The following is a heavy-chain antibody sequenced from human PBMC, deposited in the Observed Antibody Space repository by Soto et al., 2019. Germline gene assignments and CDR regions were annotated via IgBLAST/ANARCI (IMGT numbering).Heavy chain of an antibody. CDR2: ISYDGSNK. Sequence: GSLRLSCAASGFTFSSYGMHWVRQAPGKGLEWVAVISYDGSNKYYADSVKGRFTISRDNSKNTLYLQMNSLRAEDTAVYYCAKYAPGAGGYYWGQGTLVTVSS. D-gene: IGHD2-8*02. J-gene: IGHJ4*02. CDR3: AKYAPGAGGYY. V-gene: IGHV3-30*18. CDR1: GFTFSSYG.